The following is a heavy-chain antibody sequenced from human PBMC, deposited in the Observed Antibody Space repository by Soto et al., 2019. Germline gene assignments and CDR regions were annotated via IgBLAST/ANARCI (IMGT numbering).Heavy chain of an antibody. CDR3: ARGGVWYTERLLTAPFDT. CDR1: GYTFTSYG. CDR2: ISAYNGNT. Sequence: SVKVSCKASGYTFTSYGISWVRQAPGQGLEWMGWISAYNGNTNYAQKLQGRVTMTTDTSTSTAYMELRSLRSDDTAVYYCARGGVWYTERLLTAPFDTWGQGTLVTVSS. D-gene: IGHD1-26*01. J-gene: IGHJ5*02. V-gene: IGHV1-18*04.